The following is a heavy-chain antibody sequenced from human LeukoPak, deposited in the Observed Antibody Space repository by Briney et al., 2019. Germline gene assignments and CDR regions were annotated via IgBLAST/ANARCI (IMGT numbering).Heavy chain of an antibody. Sequence: SETLSLTCAVYGGSFSGYYWSWIRQPPGKGLEWIGEINHSGSTNYNPSLKSRVTISVDTSKNQFSLKLSSVTAADTAVYYCARGSKPSRQYYYDSSGYYYFFDYWGQGTLVTVSS. CDR2: INHSGST. D-gene: IGHD3-22*01. CDR3: ARGSKPSRQYYYDSSGYYYFFDY. J-gene: IGHJ4*02. CDR1: GGSFSGYY. V-gene: IGHV4-34*01.